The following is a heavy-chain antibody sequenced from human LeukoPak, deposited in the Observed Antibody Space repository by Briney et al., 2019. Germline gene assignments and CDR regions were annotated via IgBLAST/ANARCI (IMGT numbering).Heavy chain of an antibody. J-gene: IGHJ4*02. CDR2: INPSGGST. CDR3: ARGIYGSGSYYHPNYDY. Sequence: GASVKVSCKASGYTFTSYYMHWVRQAPGQGLEWMGIINPSGGSTSYAQKFQGRVTMTRDTSTSTVYMELSSLRSEDTAVYYCARGIYGSGSYYHPNYDYWGQGTLVTVSS. CDR1: GYTFTSYY. D-gene: IGHD3-10*01. V-gene: IGHV1-46*01.